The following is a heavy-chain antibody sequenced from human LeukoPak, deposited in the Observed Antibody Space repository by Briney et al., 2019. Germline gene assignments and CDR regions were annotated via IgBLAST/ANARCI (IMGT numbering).Heavy chain of an antibody. J-gene: IGHJ4*02. V-gene: IGHV3-30-3*01. D-gene: IGHD4/OR15-4a*01. CDR1: GFTFSSYA. CDR2: ISYDGSNK. CDR3: ARDRLGYGALDY. Sequence: GGSLRLSCAASGFTFSSYAMHWVRQAPGKGLEWVAVISYDGSNKYYADSVKGRFTISRDNSKNTLYLQMNRLRTEDTAVYYCARDRLGYGALDYWGQGTLVTVSS.